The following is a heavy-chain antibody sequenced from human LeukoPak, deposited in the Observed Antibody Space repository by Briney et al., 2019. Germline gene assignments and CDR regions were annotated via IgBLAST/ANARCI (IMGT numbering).Heavy chain of an antibody. V-gene: IGHV4-34*01. CDR1: GGSFSGYY. Sequence: SEILSLTCAVYGGSFSGYYWSWIRQPPGKGLEWIGEINHSGSTNYNPSLKSRVTISVDTSKNQFSLKLSSVTAADTAVYYCACYRYYYYYGMDVWGQGTTVTVSS. CDR3: ACYRYYYYYGMDV. D-gene: IGHD2-2*01. CDR2: INHSGST. J-gene: IGHJ6*02.